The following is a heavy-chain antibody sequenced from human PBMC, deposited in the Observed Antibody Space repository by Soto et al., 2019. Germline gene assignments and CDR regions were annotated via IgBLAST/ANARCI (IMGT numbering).Heavy chain of an antibody. CDR1: GGSIISTGYY. V-gene: IGHV4-39*01. J-gene: IGHJ6*02. Sequence: QLQLQESGPGLVKPSETLSLTCTVSGGSIISTGYYWGWIRQPPGKGLEWMGNIYYSGSTYYNPSLKSRVTISVDTSKNQFSLKLSSVTAADTAVYYCARHVKILYPDVWGQGTTVTVSS. CDR2: IYYSGST. CDR3: ARHVKILYPDV. D-gene: IGHD2-8*01.